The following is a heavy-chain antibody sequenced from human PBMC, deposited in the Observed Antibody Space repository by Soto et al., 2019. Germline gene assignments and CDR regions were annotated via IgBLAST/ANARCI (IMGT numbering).Heavy chain of an antibody. J-gene: IGHJ4*02. Sequence: EVQLVESGGGLVKPGGSLRLSCAASGFIFSSYSMNWVRQAPGKGLEWVSSISSSSSYIYYADSVKGRFTISRDNAKNSLYLQMNSLRAEDTAVHYCARDLGTGTTLHYWGQGTLVTVSS. CDR3: ARDLGTGTTLHY. CDR2: ISSSSSYI. CDR1: GFIFSSYS. V-gene: IGHV3-21*01. D-gene: IGHD1-1*01.